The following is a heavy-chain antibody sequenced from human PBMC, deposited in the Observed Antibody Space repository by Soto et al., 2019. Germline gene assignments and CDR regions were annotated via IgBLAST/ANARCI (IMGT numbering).Heavy chain of an antibody. Sequence: QVQLVQSGAEVKKPGSSVKVSCKASGGTFSSYAISWVRQSPGQGLEWMGGIIPISDTTNYAQKFQGRVTITSDESTSKAYMELSSMRSADTAVYYCARSQGSSTSLQIYYYYYYGMDVWGQGTKVTVSS. J-gene: IGHJ6*02. CDR2: IIPISDTT. D-gene: IGHD2-2*01. CDR3: ARSQGSSTSLQIYYYYYYGMDV. V-gene: IGHV1-69*01. CDR1: GGTFSSYA.